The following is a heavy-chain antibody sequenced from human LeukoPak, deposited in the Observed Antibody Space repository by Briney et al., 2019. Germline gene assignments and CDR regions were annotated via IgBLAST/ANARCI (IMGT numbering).Heavy chain of an antibody. Sequence: SETLSLTCTVSGGSISSSSYYWGWIRQPPGQGLEWIGSIYYSGSTYYNPSLKSRVTISVDTSKNQFSLKLSSVTAADTAVYYCARLSRQWLVTYWGQGTLVTVSS. V-gene: IGHV4-39*01. J-gene: IGHJ4*02. D-gene: IGHD6-19*01. CDR3: ARLSRQWLVTY. CDR2: IYYSGST. CDR1: GGSISSSSYY.